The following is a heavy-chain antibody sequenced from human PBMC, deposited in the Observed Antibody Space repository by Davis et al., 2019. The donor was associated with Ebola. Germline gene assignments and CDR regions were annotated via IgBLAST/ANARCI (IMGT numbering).Heavy chain of an antibody. CDR1: GYSFTSYW. V-gene: IGHV5-51*01. CDR3: ARQIVVVVGASKTGRFDP. CDR2: IYPGDSDT. Sequence: GESLKISCKGSGYSFTSYWIGWVRQMPGKGLEWMGNIYPGDSDTRYSPSFQGQVTISADKSISTAYLQWGSLKASDTAMYYCARQIVVVVGASKTGRFDPWGQGTLVTVSS. J-gene: IGHJ5*02. D-gene: IGHD2-15*01.